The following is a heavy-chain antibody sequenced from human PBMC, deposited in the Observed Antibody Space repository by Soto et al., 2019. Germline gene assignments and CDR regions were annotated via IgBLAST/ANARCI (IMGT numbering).Heavy chain of an antibody. CDR1: GFSFSNIA. V-gene: IGHV3-23*05. J-gene: IGHJ4*02. CDR2: IEISGRAT. CDR3: AKGDGGYFDH. Sequence: EVQLLESGGGLVQPGGSLRLSCIASGFSFSNIAMIWVRQAPGKGPEWVSSIEISGRATYYADAVKGRFTISRDDSKNAVYLQMNSLRGEDTAVYFCAKGDGGYFDHWGQGSLVTVSS. D-gene: IGHD3-16*01.